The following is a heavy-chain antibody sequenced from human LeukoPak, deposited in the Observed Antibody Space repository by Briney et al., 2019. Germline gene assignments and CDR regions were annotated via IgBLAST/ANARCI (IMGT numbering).Heavy chain of an antibody. Sequence: KPSETLSLTCAVSGGSISSSNWWSWVRQPPGKGLEWIGEIYHSGSTNYNPSLKSRVTISVDKSKNQFSLKLSSVTAADTAVYYCAREGQGYSSSWYVGPYYYYGMDAWGQGTTVTVSS. CDR1: GGSISSSNW. J-gene: IGHJ6*02. CDR2: IYHSGST. D-gene: IGHD6-13*01. V-gene: IGHV4-4*02. CDR3: AREGQGYSSSWYVGPYYYYGMDA.